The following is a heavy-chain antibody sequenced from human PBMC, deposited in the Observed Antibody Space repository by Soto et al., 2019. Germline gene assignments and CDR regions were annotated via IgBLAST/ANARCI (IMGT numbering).Heavy chain of an antibody. CDR1: GYTFTGYA. D-gene: IGHD3-9*01. J-gene: IGHJ5*02. CDR3: AKDLGYFDWLFSYNWFDP. CDR2: INAGNGNT. Sequence: ASVKVSCKASGYTFTGYAMHWVRQAPGQRLEWMGWINAGNGNTKYSQNFQGRVTITRDTSASTAYMELSSLRSEDTAVYYCAKDLGYFDWLFSYNWFDPWGQGTLVTVSS. V-gene: IGHV1-3*01.